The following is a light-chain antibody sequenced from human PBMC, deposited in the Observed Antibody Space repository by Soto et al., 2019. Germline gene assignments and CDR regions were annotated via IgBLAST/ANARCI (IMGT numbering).Light chain of an antibody. CDR3: QQYNNWPPWT. V-gene: IGKV3-15*01. CDR2: GAS. Sequence: EIVLTQSPGTLSLSPGEVATLSCRGSQSVSTDLAWYQQKPAQAPRLLIYGASTRATGIPARFSGSGSATEFTLTISSLQSEDFALYFCQQYNNWPPWTFGHGTKVDIK. CDR1: QSVSTD. J-gene: IGKJ1*01.